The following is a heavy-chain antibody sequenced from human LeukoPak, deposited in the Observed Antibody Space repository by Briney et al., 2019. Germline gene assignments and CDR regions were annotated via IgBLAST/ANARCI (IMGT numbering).Heavy chain of an antibody. CDR1: GFPFNTYS. J-gene: IGHJ6*02. Sequence: PGGSLRLSCAASGFPFNTYSMNWVRQAPGKGLEWVSSISRGSDYIYYADSVKGRFTISRDNAKSSVHLQMSSLRAEDTAVYYCSGSYSYYYAMHVWGQGTTVTVSS. CDR2: ISRGSDYI. V-gene: IGHV3-21*01. CDR3: SGSYSYYYAMHV.